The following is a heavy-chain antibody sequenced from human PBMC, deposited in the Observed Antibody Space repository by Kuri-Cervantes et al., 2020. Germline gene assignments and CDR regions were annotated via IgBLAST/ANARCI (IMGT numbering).Heavy chain of an antibody. CDR1: GFTFSSYS. CDR2: ISSSSSYI. D-gene: IGHD3-9*01. J-gene: IGHJ6*02. V-gene: IGHV3-21*01. Sequence: GESLKISCAASGFTFSSYSMNWVRQAPGKGLEWVSSISSSSSYIYYADSVKGRFTISRDNAKNSLYLQMNSLRDEDTAVYYCASGNYFDWLKSYYYYGMDVWGQGTTVTVSS. CDR3: ASGNYFDWLKSYYYYGMDV.